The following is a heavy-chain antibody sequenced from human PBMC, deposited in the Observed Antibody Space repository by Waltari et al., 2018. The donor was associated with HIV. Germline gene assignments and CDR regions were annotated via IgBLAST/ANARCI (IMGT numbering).Heavy chain of an antibody. J-gene: IGHJ5*02. CDR3: VRVVSDGNGSSWLDP. D-gene: IGHD2-21*01. CDR2: IYHPGRT. V-gene: IGHV4-4*02. CDR1: GGSISTYNW. Sequence: QVQLQESGPGQVEPSGTLSLTCVVSGGSISTYNWWTWVRQPPGKGREWIGEIYHPGRTKYNKSLKSRVTISVDKSKNQFSLELRSVTAADTAVYYCVRVVSDGNGSSWLDPWGQGTLVTVSS.